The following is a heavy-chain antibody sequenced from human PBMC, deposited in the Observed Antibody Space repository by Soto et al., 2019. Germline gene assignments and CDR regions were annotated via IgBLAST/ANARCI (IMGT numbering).Heavy chain of an antibody. CDR2: MSYDGSKI. J-gene: IGHJ6*02. CDR3: AKDRDPYYYYYLMDV. CDR1: GFAFDTYG. Sequence: GGSLRLSCEASGFAFDTYGMHWIRQGAGQGLEWVATMSYDGSKIYYRDSVRGRFSISRDDSKRTLYLQMNSLRAEDTAVYYCAKDRDPYYYYYLMDVGGQGTTVTVSS. V-gene: IGHV3-30*18.